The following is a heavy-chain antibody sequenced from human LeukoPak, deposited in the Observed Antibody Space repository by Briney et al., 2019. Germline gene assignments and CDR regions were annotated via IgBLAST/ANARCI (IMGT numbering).Heavy chain of an antibody. CDR3: ARSPGATDNYFDY. D-gene: IGHD1-26*01. V-gene: IGHV4-31*03. CDR1: GGSISSGGYY. J-gene: IGHJ4*02. CDR2: IYYSGST. Sequence: SETLSLTCTVSGGSISSGGYYWSWIRQHPGKGLEWIGYIYYSGSTYYNPSLKSRVTISVDTSKNQFSLKLSSVTAADTAVYYCARSPGATDNYFDYWGQGTLVTVSS.